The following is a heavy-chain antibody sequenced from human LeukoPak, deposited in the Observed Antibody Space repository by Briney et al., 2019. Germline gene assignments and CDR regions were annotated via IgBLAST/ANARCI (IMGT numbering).Heavy chain of an antibody. D-gene: IGHD4-17*01. V-gene: IGHV3-49*04. J-gene: IGHJ6*04. Sequence: PGGSLRLYCTASGFTFGDYAMSWVRQAPGKGLEWVGFIRSKAYGGTTEYAACVKGRFTISRDDSKSIAYLQMNSLKTEDTAVYYCTRDYGDYNYYYYYGMDVWGKGTTVTVSS. CDR2: IRSKAYGGTT. CDR3: TRDYGDYNYYYYYGMDV. CDR1: GFTFGDYA.